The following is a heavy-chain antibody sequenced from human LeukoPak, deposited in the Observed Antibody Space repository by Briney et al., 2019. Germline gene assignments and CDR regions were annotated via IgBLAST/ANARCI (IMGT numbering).Heavy chain of an antibody. CDR2: IIPILGIA. D-gene: IGHD6-13*01. CDR1: GGTFSSYA. J-gene: IGHJ4*02. Sequence: SVKVSCKACGGTFSSYAISWVRQAPGQGLEWMGRIIPILGIANYAQKFQGRVTITADKSTSTAYMELSSLRSEDTAVYYCARGRSSSWYLVGWGQGTLVTVSS. V-gene: IGHV1-69*04. CDR3: ARGRSSSWYLVG.